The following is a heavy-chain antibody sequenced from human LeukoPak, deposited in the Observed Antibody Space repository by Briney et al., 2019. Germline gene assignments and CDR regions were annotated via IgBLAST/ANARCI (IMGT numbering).Heavy chain of an antibody. V-gene: IGHV3-23*01. J-gene: IGHJ4*02. CDR3: STGSYYNEDGYFDY. D-gene: IGHD3-10*01. Sequence: GGSLRLSCAASGFTFSSYAMCWVRQAPGKGLEWVSAISGSGGSTYYADSVKGRFTISRDNSKNTLYLQMNSLRAEDTAVYYCSTGSYYNEDGYFDYWGQGTLVTVSS. CDR2: ISGSGGST. CDR1: GFTFSSYA.